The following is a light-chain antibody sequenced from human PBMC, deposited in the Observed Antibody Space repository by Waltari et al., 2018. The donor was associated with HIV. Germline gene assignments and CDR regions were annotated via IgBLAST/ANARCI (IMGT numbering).Light chain of an antibody. J-gene: IGLJ2*01. CDR3: QVWDSSTDLRV. V-gene: IGLV3-21*02. CDR1: NIGSKG. Sequence: SYVLTQPPSVSVAPGQTARITCGGHNIGSKGVPWYQQKPSQAPVLVVYDDSDRPSGIPERFSGSSSWNTATLTISRVEAGDEADFYCQVWDSSTDLRVFGGGTKLTVL. CDR2: DDS.